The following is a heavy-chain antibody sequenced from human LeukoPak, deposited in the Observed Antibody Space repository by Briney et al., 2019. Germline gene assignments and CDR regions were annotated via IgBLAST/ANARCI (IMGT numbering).Heavy chain of an antibody. J-gene: IGHJ4*02. Sequence: SGGSLRLSCAASGFTFPNYVMSWVRQAPGKGLEWVSGISGSGGNTYYADSVKGRFTISRDNSKNTLYLQMNSLRVEDTAVYYCAKDPPRAAWFSADYTNYGDWGQGTLVTVSS. CDR2: ISGSGGNT. CDR1: GFTFPNYV. D-gene: IGHD4-11*01. CDR3: AKDPPRAAWFSADYTNYGD. V-gene: IGHV3-23*01.